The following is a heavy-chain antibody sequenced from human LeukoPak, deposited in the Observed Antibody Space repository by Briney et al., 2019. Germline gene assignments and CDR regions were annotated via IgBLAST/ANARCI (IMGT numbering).Heavy chain of an antibody. CDR3: AKADKKDIVVVPAAMGVFDY. CDR2: IKSKTDGGTT. J-gene: IGHJ4*02. D-gene: IGHD2-2*01. V-gene: IGHV3-15*01. Sequence: GGSLRLSCAASGFTFSNAWMSWVRQAPGKGLEWVGRIKSKTDGGTTDYAAPVKGRFTISRDDSKNTLYLQMNSLKTEDTAVYYCAKADKKDIVVVPAAMGVFDYWGQGTLVTVSS. CDR1: GFTFSNAW.